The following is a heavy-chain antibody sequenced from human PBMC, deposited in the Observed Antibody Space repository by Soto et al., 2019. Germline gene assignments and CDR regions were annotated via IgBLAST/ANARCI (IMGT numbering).Heavy chain of an antibody. CDR2: IYYSGST. CDR1: GGSISSGGYY. V-gene: IGHV4-31*03. J-gene: IGHJ4*02. D-gene: IGHD2-21*02. Sequence: TLSLTCTVSGGSISSGGYYCSWIRQHPGKGLEWIGYIYYSGSTYYNPSLKSRVTISVDTSKNQFSLKLSSVTADDTAVYFCAKKRRSGGDNWYFDSWGQGTLVTVSS. CDR3: AKKRRSGGDNWYFDS.